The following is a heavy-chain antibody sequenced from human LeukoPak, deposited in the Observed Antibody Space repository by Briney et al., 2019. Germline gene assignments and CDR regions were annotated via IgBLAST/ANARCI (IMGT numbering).Heavy chain of an antibody. Sequence: GGSLRLSCATSGFTFSSYTMNWVRQAPGKGLEWISSILSDSGTTIHYADSVRGRFTISRDNAKISLFLQMNSLRVEDTAVYYCVRGTSHPVWGQGTTVTVSS. CDR3: VRGTSHPV. D-gene: IGHD1-14*01. CDR1: GFTFSSYT. J-gene: IGHJ3*01. CDR2: ILSDSGTTI. V-gene: IGHV3-48*04.